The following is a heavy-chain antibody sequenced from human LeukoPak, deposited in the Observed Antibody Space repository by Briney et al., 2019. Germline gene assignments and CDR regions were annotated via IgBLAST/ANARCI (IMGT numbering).Heavy chain of an antibody. J-gene: IGHJ5*02. CDR3: ARAPGEGWFDP. CDR1: GFTFTNYW. D-gene: IGHD4-17*01. Sequence: GGSLRLSCAASGFTFTNYWMHWVRQVPGKGLVWVSRIKSDGSSTHYADSVKGRFTISRDNARNTLYLQMNSLRAEDTALYYCARAPGEGWFDPWGQGTLVTVSS. V-gene: IGHV3-74*01. CDR2: IKSDGSST.